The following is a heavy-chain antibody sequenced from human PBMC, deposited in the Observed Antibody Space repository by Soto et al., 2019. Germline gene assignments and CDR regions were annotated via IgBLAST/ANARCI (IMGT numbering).Heavy chain of an antibody. V-gene: IGHV4-30-4*01. D-gene: IGHD5-12*01. CDR2: IYYSGST. J-gene: IGHJ4*02. Sequence: QVQLQESGPGLVKPSQTLSLTCTVSGGSISSGDYYWSWIRQPPGKGLECIGYIYYSGSTYYNPSLESRVNLSVDTSKNQFSLKLSSVTAADTAVYYCARVLRKGGRDGSNNPLWKWGQGTLVTVSS. CDR3: ARVLRKGGRDGSNNPLWK. CDR1: GGSISSGDYY.